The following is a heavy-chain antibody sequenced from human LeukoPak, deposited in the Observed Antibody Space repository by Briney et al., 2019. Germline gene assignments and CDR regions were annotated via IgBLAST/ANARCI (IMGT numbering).Heavy chain of an antibody. Sequence: SQTLSLTCTVSGGSISSGDYYWSWIRQPPGKGLEWIGYIYYSGSTYYNPSLKSRVTISVDKSKNQFSLKLSSVTAADTAVYYCAREDSGWQLGYWGQGTLVTVSS. V-gene: IGHV4-30-4*01. CDR3: AREDSGWQLGY. D-gene: IGHD6-19*01. CDR2: IYYSGST. J-gene: IGHJ4*02. CDR1: GGSISSGDYY.